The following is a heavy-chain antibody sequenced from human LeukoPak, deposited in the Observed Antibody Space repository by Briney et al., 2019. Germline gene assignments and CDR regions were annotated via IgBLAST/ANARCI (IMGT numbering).Heavy chain of an antibody. CDR2: IESGGNT. D-gene: IGHD4-17*01. V-gene: IGHV3-53*01. Sequence: GGSLRPSCAASGFTVSSNDMSWVRQAPGKGLEWVSIIESGGNTYYADSVKGRFTISRDNSKSTVFLQMNSLRAEDTAFYYCAKRVGYGYGIDIWGPGTMVTVSS. CDR3: AKRVGYGYGIDI. J-gene: IGHJ3*02. CDR1: GFTVSSND.